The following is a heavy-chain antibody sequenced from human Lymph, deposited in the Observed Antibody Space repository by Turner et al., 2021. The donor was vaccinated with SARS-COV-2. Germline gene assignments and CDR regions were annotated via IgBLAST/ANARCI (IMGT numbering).Heavy chain of an antibody. J-gene: IGHJ4*02. Sequence: EVQLVESGGGLVQPGRSLRLSCAASGFTFDDYAMHWVRQDPGKGLEWVSGIKWSGGSSAYADSVKGRFTISRDNPKNSLYLQMNSLRAEDTAFYYCAKDLAGTYYSSFDYWGQGTLVTVSS. CDR2: IKWSGGSS. D-gene: IGHD1-26*01. CDR3: AKDLAGTYYSSFDY. V-gene: IGHV3-9*01. CDR1: GFTFDDYA.